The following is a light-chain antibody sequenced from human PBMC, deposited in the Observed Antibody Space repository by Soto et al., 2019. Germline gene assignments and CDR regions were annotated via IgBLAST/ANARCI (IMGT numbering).Light chain of an antibody. Sequence: DLPMTQSPSTLSASVGDRVTITCRASQSISDSLAWYQQKPGKAPDLLISDVSKLERGVASRFSGSGSGTEFTLTINSMQPDDLATYYCQQYHGFSRTFGQGTKVEI. CDR1: QSISDS. CDR3: QQYHGFSRT. J-gene: IGKJ1*01. V-gene: IGKV1-5*01. CDR2: DVS.